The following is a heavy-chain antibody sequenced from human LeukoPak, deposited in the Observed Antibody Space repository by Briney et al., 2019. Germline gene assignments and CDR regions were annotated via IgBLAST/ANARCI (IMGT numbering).Heavy chain of an antibody. CDR1: GYSFTSHY. D-gene: IGHD6-19*01. V-gene: IGHV1-2*02. CDR2: INPNSGGT. Sequence: ASVKVSCKASGYSFTSHYMHWVRQAPGQGLEWMGWINPNSGGTNYAQKFQGRVTMTRDTSISTAYMELSRLRSDVTAVYYCARVQRAVAVLDYWGQGTLVTVSS. CDR3: ARVQRAVAVLDY. J-gene: IGHJ4*02.